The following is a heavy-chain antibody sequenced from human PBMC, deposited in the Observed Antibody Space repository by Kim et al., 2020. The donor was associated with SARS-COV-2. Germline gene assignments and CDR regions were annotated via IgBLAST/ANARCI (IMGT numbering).Heavy chain of an antibody. V-gene: IGHV3-23*01. Sequence: GGSLRLSCAASGFTFSSYAMSWVRQAPGKGLEWVSAISGSGGSTYYADSVKGRFTISRDNSKNTLYLQMNSLRAEDTAVYYCAKDGTPLAYYYDSSGYYYPDYWGQGTLVTVSS. D-gene: IGHD3-22*01. CDR3: AKDGTPLAYYYDSSGYYYPDY. J-gene: IGHJ4*02. CDR2: ISGSGGST. CDR1: GFTFSSYA.